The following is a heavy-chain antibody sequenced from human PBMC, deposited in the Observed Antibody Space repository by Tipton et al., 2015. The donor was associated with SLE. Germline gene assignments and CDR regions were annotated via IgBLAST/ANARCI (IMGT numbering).Heavy chain of an antibody. CDR3: ATSHERHSSGCTFDY. V-gene: IGHV4-59*01. CDR2: IYYSGST. CDR1: GGSITSYY. D-gene: IGHD6-19*01. Sequence: GLVKPSETLSLTCNVSGGSITSYYWSWIRQPPGKGLEWIGYIYYSGSTNYNPSLKSRVTISVDTSKNQFSLKLSSVTAADTAVYYCATSHERHSSGCTFDYWGQGTLVTVSS. J-gene: IGHJ4*02.